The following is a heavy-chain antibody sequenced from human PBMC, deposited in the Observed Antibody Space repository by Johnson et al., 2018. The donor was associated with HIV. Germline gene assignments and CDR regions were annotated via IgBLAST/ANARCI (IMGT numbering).Heavy chain of an antibody. J-gene: IGHJ3*02. D-gene: IGHD6-6*01. V-gene: IGHV3-30*03. CDR3: ARDITAARPSAFDI. CDR1: GFTFSSYG. Sequence: QMLLVESGGGLVQPGGSLRLSCAASGFTFSSYGMHWVRQAPGKWLEWVAVISYDGSNKYYADSVKGRFTISRDNSKNTLYLQMNSLRAEDTAVYYCARDITAARPSAFDIWGQGTMVTVSS. CDR2: ISYDGSNK.